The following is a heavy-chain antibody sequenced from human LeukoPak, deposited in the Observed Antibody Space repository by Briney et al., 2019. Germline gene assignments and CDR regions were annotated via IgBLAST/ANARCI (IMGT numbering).Heavy chain of an antibody. CDR3: ARAGDAFDI. CDR1: GFSFSNYG. J-gene: IGHJ3*02. CDR2: IWNDASDE. V-gene: IGHV3-33*01. Sequence: GGSLRLSCAASGFSFSNYGMHWVREAPGKGLEWVAVIWNDASDEYYTDSVKGRFTIFRDNSRDTLYLQMNSLRAEDTAIYYCARAGDAFDIWGQGTMVTVSS.